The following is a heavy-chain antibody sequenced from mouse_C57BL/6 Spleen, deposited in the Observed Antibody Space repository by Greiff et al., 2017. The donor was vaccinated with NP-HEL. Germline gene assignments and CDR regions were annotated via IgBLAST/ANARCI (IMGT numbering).Heavy chain of an antibody. CDR3: ARDRGYDYDAAWFAY. V-gene: IGHV5-16*01. D-gene: IGHD2-4*01. Sequence: EVMLVESEGGLVQPGSSMKLSCTASGFTFSDYYMAWVRQVPEKGLEWVANINYDGSSTYYLDSLKSRFIISRDNAKNILYLQMSSLKSEDTATYYCARDRGYDYDAAWFAYWGQGTLVTVSA. J-gene: IGHJ3*01. CDR2: INYDGSST. CDR1: GFTFSDYY.